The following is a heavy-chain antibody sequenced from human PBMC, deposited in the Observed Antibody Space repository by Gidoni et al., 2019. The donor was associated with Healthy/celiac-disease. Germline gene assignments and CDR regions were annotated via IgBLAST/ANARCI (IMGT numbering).Heavy chain of an antibody. CDR2: ISSSSSTI. CDR1: GFTFSSYS. J-gene: IGHJ5*02. Sequence: EVQLVESGGGLVQPGGSLRLSCAASGFTFSSYSMNWVRQAPGKGLEWVSYISSSSSTIYYADSVKGRFTISRDNAKNSLYLQMNSLRDEDTAVYYCARDRVGFGVPTSQLPLGFDPWGQGTLVTVSS. D-gene: IGHD3-3*01. CDR3: ARDRVGFGVPTSQLPLGFDP. V-gene: IGHV3-48*02.